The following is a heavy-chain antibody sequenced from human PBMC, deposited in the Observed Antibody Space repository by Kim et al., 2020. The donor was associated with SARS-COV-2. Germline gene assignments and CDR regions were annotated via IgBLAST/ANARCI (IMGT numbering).Heavy chain of an antibody. V-gene: IGHV4-4*02. J-gene: IGHJ4*02. Sequence: NPSLKSRVTISVDKSKNQFSLKLSSVTAADTAVYYCARVSQLARFLFDYWGQGTLVTVSS. D-gene: IGHD2-2*01. CDR3: ARVSQLARFLFDY.